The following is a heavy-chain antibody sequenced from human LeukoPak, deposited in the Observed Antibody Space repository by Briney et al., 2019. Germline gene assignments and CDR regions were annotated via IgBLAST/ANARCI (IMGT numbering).Heavy chain of an antibody. D-gene: IGHD1-1*01. V-gene: IGHV1-18*04. CDR1: GYTFTSYG. Sequence: GASVKVSCKASGYTFTSYGISWVRQAPGQGLEWMGWTSAHNDDTNYAETLQGRLTMTTDISTSTAYTELTSLRSDDTAVCYCARDWDSRNDYFDPWGQGTLVIVSS. J-gene: IGHJ4*02. CDR3: ARDWDSRNDYFDP. CDR2: TSAHNDDT.